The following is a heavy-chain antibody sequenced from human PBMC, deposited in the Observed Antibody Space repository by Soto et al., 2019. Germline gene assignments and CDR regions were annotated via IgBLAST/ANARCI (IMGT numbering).Heavy chain of an antibody. J-gene: IGHJ6*02. D-gene: IGHD3-22*01. CDR1: GYSFTGNS. V-gene: IGHV1-2*02. Sequence: ASVKVSCKASGYSFTGNSMHWVRQAPGQGLEWMGWINPNNGGTNYAQKFQGRVTMTRDTSISAAYMDLSRLRSDDTAVYYCARGPGRYYDSSGYYGMESYYGMDVWGQGTTVTVSS. CDR3: ARGPGRYYDSSGYYGMESYYGMDV. CDR2: INPNNGGT.